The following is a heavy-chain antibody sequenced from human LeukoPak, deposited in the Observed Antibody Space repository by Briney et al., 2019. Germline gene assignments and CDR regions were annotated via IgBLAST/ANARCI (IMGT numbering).Heavy chain of an antibody. J-gene: IGHJ4*02. Sequence: GGSLRLSCVASEFTFRTYWMSWVRQAPGKGLEWVADIKEDGSEKYYVDSVKGRFTISRDNAKNSLFLQMNSLRAEDTAVYYCARGSFLITFGGFIGWGQGTLVTVSS. V-gene: IGHV3-7*04. D-gene: IGHD3-16*02. CDR2: IKEDGSEK. CDR1: EFTFRTYW. CDR3: ARGSFLITFGGFIG.